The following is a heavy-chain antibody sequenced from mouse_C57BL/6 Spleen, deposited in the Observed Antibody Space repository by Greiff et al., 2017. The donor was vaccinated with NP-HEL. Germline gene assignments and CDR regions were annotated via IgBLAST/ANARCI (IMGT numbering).Heavy chain of an antibody. CDR3: ARHESSGYLYYYDMDC. Sequence: EVHLVESGGDLVKPGGSLKPSCAALGFTFSSYGMSWVRQTPDKRLDWVATISSGGSYTYYPDSVKGRFTISRDNAKNTRSLQMSSLKAESTAMYYSARHESSGYLYYYDMDCWGQRTSVTVSS. CDR1: GFTFSSYG. J-gene: IGHJ4*01. V-gene: IGHV5-6*01. CDR2: ISSGGSYT. D-gene: IGHD3-2*02.